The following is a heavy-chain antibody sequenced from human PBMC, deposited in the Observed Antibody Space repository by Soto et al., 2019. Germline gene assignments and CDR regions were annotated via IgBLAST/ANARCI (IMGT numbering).Heavy chain of an antibody. CDR3: TRSLFRNDPDQC. CDR2: ISTDGSIT. J-gene: IGHJ4*02. CDR1: GFTFSDYL. D-gene: IGHD1-1*01. V-gene: IGHV3-74*01. Sequence: PGVSLRLSCAASGFTFSDYLMHWFRQVPGKGVVWVSRISTDGSITNYADSVKGRFTISRDNAKNTVFLQMNSLRDEDTAVYYCTRSLFRNDPDQCWGQGALVTVSS.